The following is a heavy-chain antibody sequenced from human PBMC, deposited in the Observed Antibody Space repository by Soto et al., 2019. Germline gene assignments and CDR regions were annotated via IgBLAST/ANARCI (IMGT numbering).Heavy chain of an antibody. Sequence: ASETLSLTCTVSGGSISSGGYYWSWIRQHPGKGLEWIGHIYYSGSTYYNPSLKSRVTISVDTSKNQFSLKLSSVTAADTAVYYCARDHESGRFGEFYYWGQGTLVTVSS. CDR2: IYYSGST. J-gene: IGHJ4*02. CDR1: GGSISSGGYY. D-gene: IGHD3-10*01. CDR3: ARDHESGRFGEFYY. V-gene: IGHV4-31*03.